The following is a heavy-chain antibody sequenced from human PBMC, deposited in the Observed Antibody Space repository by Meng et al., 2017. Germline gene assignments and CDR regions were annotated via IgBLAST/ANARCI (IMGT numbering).Heavy chain of an antibody. Sequence: GGSLRPSCAASGFTFSSYAMSWVRQAPGKGLEGVAAISGSGGSTYYADSVTGRFTISRDNSKNTLYLQMNSLRAEDTAVYYCAKDPFRGYSSSVGAFDIWGQGTMVTVSS. J-gene: IGHJ3*02. CDR2: ISGSGGST. CDR3: AKDPFRGYSSSVGAFDI. CDR1: GFTFSSYA. D-gene: IGHD6-13*01. V-gene: IGHV3-23*01.